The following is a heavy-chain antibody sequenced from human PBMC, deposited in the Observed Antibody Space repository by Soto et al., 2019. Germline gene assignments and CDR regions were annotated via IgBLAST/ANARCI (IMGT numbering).Heavy chain of an antibody. D-gene: IGHD2-2*01. CDR1: GGSISSSY. CDR2: IYASGST. Sequence: QVQLQESGPGLVKPSETLSLTCTVSGGSISSSYWSWIRQPAGKGLEWIGRIYASGSTNYNPSLKSRVTMSVDTSKNQFSLKLRSVTAADTAVYYCARACSSTSCYDVCDYWGQGTLVTVSS. V-gene: IGHV4-4*07. J-gene: IGHJ4*02. CDR3: ARACSSTSCYDVCDY.